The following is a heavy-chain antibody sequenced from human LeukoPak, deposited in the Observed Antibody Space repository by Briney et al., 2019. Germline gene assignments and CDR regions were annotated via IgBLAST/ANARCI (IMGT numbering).Heavy chain of an antibody. Sequence: SSVKVSCKASGGTFSSYAISGVRQAPGQGLEWMGGIIPIFGTANYAQKFQGRVTITADESTNTAYMELSSLRSEDTAVYYCARDGAHYGSGSYLDYWGQGTLVTVSS. CDR3: ARDGAHYGSGSYLDY. J-gene: IGHJ4*02. CDR2: IIPIFGTA. D-gene: IGHD3-10*01. CDR1: GGTFSSYA. V-gene: IGHV1-69*13.